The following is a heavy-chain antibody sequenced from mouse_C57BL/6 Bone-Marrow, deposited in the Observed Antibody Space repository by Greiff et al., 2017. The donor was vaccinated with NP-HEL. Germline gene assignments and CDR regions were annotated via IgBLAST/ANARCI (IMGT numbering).Heavy chain of an antibody. CDR2: IDPENGDT. CDR3: TTDYGSIY. J-gene: IGHJ2*01. CDR1: GFNIKDDY. V-gene: IGHV14-4*01. Sequence: VQLQQSGAELVRPGASVKLSCTASGFNIKDDYMHWVKQRPEQGLEWIGWIDPENGDTEYASKFQGKATITADTSSNTAYLQLSSLTSEDTAIYYCTTDYGSIYWGQGTTLTVSS. D-gene: IGHD1-1*01.